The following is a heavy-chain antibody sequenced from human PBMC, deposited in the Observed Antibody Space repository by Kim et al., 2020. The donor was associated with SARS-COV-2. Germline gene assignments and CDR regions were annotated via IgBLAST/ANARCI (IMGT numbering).Heavy chain of an antibody. Sequence: SETLSLTCTVSGGSISSSSYYWGWIRQPPGKGLEWIGSIYYSGSTYYNPSLKSRVTISVDTSKNQFSLKLSSVTAADTAVYYCARVSPVLLWFGEHHDAGDFDYWGQGTLVTVSS. CDR3: ARVSPVLLWFGEHHDAGDFDY. J-gene: IGHJ4*02. CDR2: IYYSGST. V-gene: IGHV4-39*07. D-gene: IGHD3-10*01. CDR1: GGSISSSSYY.